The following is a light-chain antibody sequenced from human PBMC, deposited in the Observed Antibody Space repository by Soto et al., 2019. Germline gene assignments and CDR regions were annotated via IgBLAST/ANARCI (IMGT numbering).Light chain of an antibody. J-gene: IGLJ2*01. Sequence: QSVLTQPASVSGSPGQSITISCTGTSSDIGRYKLVSWYQQHPGKAPKLMIYDVSNRPSGVSNRFSGSKSGNTASLTISGLQGEDVAYYYCSSYTTSTTLIFGGWTQLTVL. CDR3: SSYTTSTTLI. CDR2: DVS. CDR1: SSDIGRYKL. V-gene: IGLV2-14*03.